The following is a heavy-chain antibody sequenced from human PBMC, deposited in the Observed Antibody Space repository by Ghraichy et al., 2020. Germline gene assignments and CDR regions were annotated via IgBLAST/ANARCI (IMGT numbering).Heavy chain of an antibody. V-gene: IGHV3-23*01. CDR3: AKDRLWESSSRYGGVAAFDF. J-gene: IGHJ3*01. CDR2: ISANGGST. Sequence: GGSLRLSCAASGFTFSTYAMSWVRQAPGKGLEWVSTISANGGSTYYADSVKGRFTISRDSSKNTLTLQMNSLRAEDTAIYYCAKDRLWESSSRYGGVAAFDFWGQGTLVTVSS. D-gene: IGHD6-13*01. CDR1: GFTFSTYA.